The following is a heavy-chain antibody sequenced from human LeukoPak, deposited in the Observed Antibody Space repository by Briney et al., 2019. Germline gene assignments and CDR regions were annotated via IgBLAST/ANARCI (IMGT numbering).Heavy chain of an antibody. CDR1: GGSISSGSYY. D-gene: IGHD7-27*01. CDR2: IYTSGST. CDR3: ARALGLHWYFDL. Sequence: SETLSLTCTVSGGSISSGSYYWSWIRQPAGKGLEWIGRIYTSGSTNYNPSLKSRVTISVDTSKNQFSLKLSSVTAADTAVCYCARALGLHWYFDLWGRGTLVTVSS. J-gene: IGHJ2*01. V-gene: IGHV4-61*02.